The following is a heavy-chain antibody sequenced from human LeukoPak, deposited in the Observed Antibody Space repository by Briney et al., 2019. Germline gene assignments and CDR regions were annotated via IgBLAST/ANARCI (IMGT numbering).Heavy chain of an antibody. CDR2: IPSDGLYT. CDR1: GFTFSNYA. J-gene: IGHJ6*02. Sequence: GRSLRLSCAASGFTFSNYAVHWVRQAPGKGLEWVAAIPSDGLYTCYADSVQGRFTISRDNSMNTLYLQMNSLSPADTAVYYCARVYGDYYNYYYYYAMDLWGQGTTVTVSS. D-gene: IGHD4-17*01. V-gene: IGHV3-30*04. CDR3: ARVYGDYYNYYYYYAMDL.